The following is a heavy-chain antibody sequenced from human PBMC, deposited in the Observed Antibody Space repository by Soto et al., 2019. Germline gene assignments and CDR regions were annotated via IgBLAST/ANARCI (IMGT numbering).Heavy chain of an antibody. J-gene: IGHJ4*02. CDR3: ARWVEVSLDYFDS. D-gene: IGHD2-15*01. V-gene: IGHV4-34*01. Sequence: SETLSLTCAVYGGSFSGYYWTWIRQPPGTGLEWIGEINHSGSTNYNPSLKSRVTISVDTSKNQFSLKLTSVTAADTAVYYCARWVEVSLDYFDSWAREPRSPSPQ. CDR2: INHSGST. CDR1: GGSFSGYY.